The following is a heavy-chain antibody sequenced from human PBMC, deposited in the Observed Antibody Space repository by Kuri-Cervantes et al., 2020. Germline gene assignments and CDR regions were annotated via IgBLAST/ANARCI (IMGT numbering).Heavy chain of an antibody. V-gene: IGHV1-2*02. J-gene: IGHJ5*02. CDR3: ARRRRGDWGWFDP. Sequence: ASVKVSCKTSGYTFTSYYIHWVRQAPGQGLEWMGWINPNRGVTNYAQKFQGRVTMTRDTSVSTAYMELSRLRSDDTAVYYCARRRRGDWGWFDPWGQGTLVTVSS. CDR2: INPNRGVT. D-gene: IGHD3-16*01. CDR1: GYTFTSYY.